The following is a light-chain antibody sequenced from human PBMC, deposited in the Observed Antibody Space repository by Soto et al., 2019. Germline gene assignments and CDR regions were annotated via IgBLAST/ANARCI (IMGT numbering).Light chain of an antibody. CDR3: QQYENLPRT. CDR2: DVS. CDR1: QAITIY. V-gene: IGKV1-33*01. J-gene: IGKJ1*01. Sequence: DIQMTQSPSSLSASVGDSITITCQASQAITIYLNWFRQKPGESPEFLIYDVSNLETGVPSRFGGSGSGSLFTFTISSLQPEDIGTYYCQQYENLPRTFGQGTKVEVK.